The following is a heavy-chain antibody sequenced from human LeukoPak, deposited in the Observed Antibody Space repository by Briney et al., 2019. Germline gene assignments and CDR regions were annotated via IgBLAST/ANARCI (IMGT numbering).Heavy chain of an antibody. CDR1: GGSISSYY. CDR2: IYYSGST. J-gene: IGHJ6*02. Sequence: HSETLSLTCTVSGGSISSYYWSWIRQPPGKGLEWIGYIYYSGSTNYNPSLKSRVTISVDTSKNQFSLKLSSVTAADTAVYYCARWDSSSRYYYYGMDVWGQGTTVTVSS. CDR3: ARWDSSSRYYYYGMDV. D-gene: IGHD6-13*01. V-gene: IGHV4-59*08.